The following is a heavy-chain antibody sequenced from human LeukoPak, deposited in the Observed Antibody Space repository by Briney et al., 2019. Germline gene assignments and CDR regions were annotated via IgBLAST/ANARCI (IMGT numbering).Heavy chain of an antibody. V-gene: IGHV1-2*02. J-gene: IGHJ5*02. Sequence: ASVKVSCKASGYTFTSYDINWVRQATGQGLEWMGWMNTNSGGTNYAQKFQGRVTMTRDTSISTAYMELSRLRSDDTAVYYCARARVVVVAATPGYSWGQGTLVTVSS. D-gene: IGHD2-15*01. CDR1: GYTFTSYD. CDR2: MNTNSGGT. CDR3: ARARVVVVAATPGYS.